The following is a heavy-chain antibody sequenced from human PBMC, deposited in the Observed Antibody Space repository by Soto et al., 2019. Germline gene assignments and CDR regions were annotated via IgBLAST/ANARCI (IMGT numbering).Heavy chain of an antibody. D-gene: IGHD1-20*01. CDR2: ISSSGSTI. CDR1: GFTFSDYY. V-gene: IGHV3-11*01. Sequence: GGSLRLSCAASGFTFSDYYMSWIRQAPGKGLEWVSYISSSGSTIYYADSVKGRFTISRDNAKNSLYLQMNSLRAEDTAVYYCASAAPYNSFDYWGQGTLVTVSS. J-gene: IGHJ4*02. CDR3: ASAAPYNSFDY.